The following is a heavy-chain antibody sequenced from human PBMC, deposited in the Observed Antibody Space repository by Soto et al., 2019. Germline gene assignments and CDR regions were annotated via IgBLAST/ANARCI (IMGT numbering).Heavy chain of an antibody. CDR1: GFTFSSYA. V-gene: IGHV3-23*01. J-gene: IGHJ6*02. Sequence: GESLSLSCAASGFTFSSYAMSWVRQAPGKGLEWVSAISVSGGSTYYADSVKGRFTISRDNSKNALYLQMNSLRAEDTAVYDCAIGLVAWWNYANGMDVWGQGTTVTVSS. CDR2: ISVSGGST. CDR3: AIGLVAWWNYANGMDV. D-gene: IGHD1-7*01.